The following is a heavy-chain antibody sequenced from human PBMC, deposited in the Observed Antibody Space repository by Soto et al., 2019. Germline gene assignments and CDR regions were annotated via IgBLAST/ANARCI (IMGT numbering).Heavy chain of an antibody. CDR1: GGSISSSNYF. CDR2: IYYTGNT. V-gene: IGHV4-39*01. CDR3: ARHVNLPLAGTGFDS. D-gene: IGHD6-19*01. J-gene: IGHJ4*02. Sequence: PSETLSLTCTVSGGSISSSNYFWGWIRQPPGKGLEWIGSIYYTGNTYFNPSLKSRVTISVDTSKNQFSLEVNSVTAADTAVYYCARHVNLPLAGTGFDSWXRGTLVT.